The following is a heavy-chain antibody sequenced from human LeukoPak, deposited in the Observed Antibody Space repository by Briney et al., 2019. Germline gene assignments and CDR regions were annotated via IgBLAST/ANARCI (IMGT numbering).Heavy chain of an antibody. D-gene: IGHD3-22*01. V-gene: IGHV1-2*02. CDR3: ARDWGXFDSRGYCDY. J-gene: IGHJ4*02. CDR1: GYSFTGYY. Sequence: ASVKVSCXASGYSFTGYYMXXXRXAPGQGXXXXXXXNTXGXXXNXAXKFQGRVXXXXXTSISTAYMELSRLRPDDTAGYYCARDWGXFDSRGYCDYWGQGTLVTVSS. CDR2: XNTXGXXX.